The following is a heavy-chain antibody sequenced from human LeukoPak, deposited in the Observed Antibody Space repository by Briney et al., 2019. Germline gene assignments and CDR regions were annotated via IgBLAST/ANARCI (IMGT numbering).Heavy chain of an antibody. Sequence: GGSLRLSCAGSGFDFNSYEMNWVRQAPGKGLEWVSYISMSGRIQYYVDSVKGRFTISRDNAKNSVYLQLSSLRAEDTAVYYCAKNEAMIVVVIPAGYYYYMDVWGKGTTVTISS. V-gene: IGHV3-48*03. CDR1: GFDFNSYE. CDR3: AKNEAMIVVVIPAGYYYYMDV. J-gene: IGHJ6*03. CDR2: ISMSGRIQ. D-gene: IGHD3-22*01.